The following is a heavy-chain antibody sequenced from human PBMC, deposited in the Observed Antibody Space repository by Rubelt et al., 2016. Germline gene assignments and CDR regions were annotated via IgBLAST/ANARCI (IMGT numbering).Heavy chain of an antibody. CDR3: AGFNGRRLQSLDY. CDR1: GGSISSYY. CDR2: IYYSGST. Sequence: QVQLQESGPGLVKPSETLSLTCTVSGGSISSYYWSWIRQPPGKGLEWIGSIYYSGSTYYNPSLKSRVTISVDTSKNQFSLKLSSVTAADTAVYYWAGFNGRRLQSLDYWGQGTLVTVSS. J-gene: IGHJ4*02. D-gene: IGHD5-24*01. V-gene: IGHV4-59*05.